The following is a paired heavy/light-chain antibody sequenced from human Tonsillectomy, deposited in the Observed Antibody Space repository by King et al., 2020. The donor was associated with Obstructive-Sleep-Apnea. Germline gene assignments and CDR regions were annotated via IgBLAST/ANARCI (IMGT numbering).Light chain of an antibody. CDR1: NIDVGGGYNY. Sequence: QSALTQPASVSGSPGQSITISCTGTNIDVGGGYNYVSWYQQHPGKAPKLMIYDVSNRPSWVSNRFSGSKSDNTASLTISGLQAEDEADYYCGSYTNAGVVFGGGTKLTVL. CDR2: DVS. V-gene: IGLV2-14*01. CDR3: GSYTNAGVV. J-gene: IGLJ2*01.
Heavy chain of an antibody. V-gene: IGHV3-64*01. CDR3: ARDWRFGHSTWDWYFDL. CDR2: ISSNGDST. J-gene: IGHJ2*01. CDR1: GFTFSYYG. D-gene: IGHD3-10*01. Sequence: EVQLVESGGGLVQPGGSLRLSCAASGFTFSYYGVHWVRQAPGKGLEDVSAISSNGDSTYYATSVKGRFIISRDNSKNTLYLQMGSLRAEDMGVYYCARDWRFGHSTWDWYFDLWGRGTLVTVSS.